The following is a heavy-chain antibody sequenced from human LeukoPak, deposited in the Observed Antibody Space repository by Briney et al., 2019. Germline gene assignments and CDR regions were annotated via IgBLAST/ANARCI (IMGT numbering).Heavy chain of an antibody. CDR2: INHSGST. D-gene: IGHD5-12*01. Sequence: PSETLSLTCAVYGGSFSGYYWSWIRQHPGKGLEWIGEINHSGSTNYNPSLKSRVTISVDTSKNQFSLKLSSVTAADTAVYYCARGSGGAFDIWGQGTTVTVSS. CDR3: ARGSGGAFDI. CDR1: GGSFSGYY. V-gene: IGHV4-34*01. J-gene: IGHJ3*02.